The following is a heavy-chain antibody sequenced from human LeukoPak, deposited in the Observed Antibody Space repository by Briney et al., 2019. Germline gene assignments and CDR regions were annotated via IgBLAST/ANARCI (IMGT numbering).Heavy chain of an antibody. CDR3: ARSGSYYYGMDV. CDR2: IYHSGST. D-gene: IGHD3-10*01. J-gene: IGHJ6*02. V-gene: IGHV4-30-2*01. CDR1: GGSISSGGYS. Sequence: SQTLSLTCAVSGGSISSGGYSWSWIRQPPGKGLEWIGYIYHSGSTYYNPSLKSRVTISVDRSKNRFSLKLSSVTAADTAVYYCARSGSYYYGMDVWGQGTTVTVSS.